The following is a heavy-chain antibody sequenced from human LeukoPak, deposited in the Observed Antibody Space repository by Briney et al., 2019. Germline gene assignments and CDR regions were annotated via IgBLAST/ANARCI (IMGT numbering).Heavy chain of an antibody. D-gene: IGHD3-3*01. CDR2: IYYSGST. J-gene: IGHJ3*02. CDR3: ARNRRYYDFWSGYPADAFDI. V-gene: IGHV4-39*01. Sequence: GSLRLSCAASGFTFSSYSMNWVRQPPGKGLEWIGSIYYSGSTYYNPSLKSRVTISVDTSKNQFSLKLSSVTAADTAVYYCARNRRYYDFWSGYPADAFDIWGQGTMVTVSS. CDR1: GFTFSSYSMN.